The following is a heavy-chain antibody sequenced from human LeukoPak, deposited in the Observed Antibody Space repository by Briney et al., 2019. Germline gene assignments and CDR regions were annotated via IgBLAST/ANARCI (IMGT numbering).Heavy chain of an antibody. CDR3: AGHHQAYSRTY. V-gene: IGHV3-7*01. J-gene: IGHJ4*02. D-gene: IGHD6-13*01. Sequence: GGSLRLSCAASGFTFTNNFMSWVRQVPGKGLEWVANIKQDGSEKTYADSVRGRFTIFRDNAKDSVYLQMNSLRAEDTAVYYCAGHHQAYSRTYWGQGTLVTVSS. CDR1: GFTFTNNF. CDR2: IKQDGSEK.